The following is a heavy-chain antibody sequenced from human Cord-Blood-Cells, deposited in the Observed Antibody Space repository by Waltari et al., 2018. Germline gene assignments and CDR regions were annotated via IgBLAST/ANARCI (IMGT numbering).Heavy chain of an antibody. CDR1: GYTFTSYD. D-gene: IGHD3-9*01. CDR2: VDPNSGNT. CDR3: ARAPDILTGYNNWFDP. Sequence: QVQLVQSGAEVKKPGASVKVSCKASGYTFTSYDINWVRQATGQGLEWMGWVDPNSGNTGHAQKFQGRVTMTRNTSISTAYMDLSSLRSEDTAVYYCARAPDILTGYNNWFDPWGQGTLVTVSS. J-gene: IGHJ5*02. V-gene: IGHV1-8*01.